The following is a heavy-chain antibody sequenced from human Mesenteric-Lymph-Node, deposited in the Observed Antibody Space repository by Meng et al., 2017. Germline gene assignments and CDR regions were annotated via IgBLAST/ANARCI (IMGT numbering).Heavy chain of an antibody. CDR3: ARAQDGDSRGRYFDY. V-gene: IGHV3-21*01. J-gene: IGHJ4*02. CDR1: GFTFSSYS. Sequence: GESLKISCAASGFTFSSYSMNWVRQAPGKGLEWVSSISSSSSYIYYADSVKGRFTISRDNAKNTLYLQMNSLRAEDTAVYYCARAQDGDSRGRYFDYWGQGTLVTVSS. CDR2: ISSSSSYI. D-gene: IGHD4-17*01.